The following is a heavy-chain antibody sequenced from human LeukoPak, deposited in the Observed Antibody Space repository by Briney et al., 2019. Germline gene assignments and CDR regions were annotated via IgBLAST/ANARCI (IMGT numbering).Heavy chain of an antibody. D-gene: IGHD6-19*01. CDR2: IYYSGST. J-gene: IGHJ4*02. V-gene: IGHV4-31*03. Sequence: SETLSLTCTVSGGSISSGGYYWSWIRQHPGKGLEWIGYIYYSGSTYYNPSLKTRVTISVDTSKNQFSLKLSSVTAADTAVYYCARARIGSGWSYFDYWGQGTLVTVSS. CDR3: ARARIGSGWSYFDY. CDR1: GGSISSGGYY.